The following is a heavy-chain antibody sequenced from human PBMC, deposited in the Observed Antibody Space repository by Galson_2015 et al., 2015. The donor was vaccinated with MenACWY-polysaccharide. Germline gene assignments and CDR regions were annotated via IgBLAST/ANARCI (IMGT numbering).Heavy chain of an antibody. CDR2: INTITGNP. Sequence: SVKVSCKASGYTFTTYAINWVRQAPGQGLEWMGGINTITGNPTYAQGFTGRFVFSLDASVTTAYLHISGLKAEDTAVYYCARDPKQKPTTVPTGQFDYWGQGTLVTVAS. V-gene: IGHV7-4-1*02. CDR1: GYTFTTYA. J-gene: IGHJ4*02. D-gene: IGHD4-17*01. CDR3: ARDPKQKPTTVPTGQFDY.